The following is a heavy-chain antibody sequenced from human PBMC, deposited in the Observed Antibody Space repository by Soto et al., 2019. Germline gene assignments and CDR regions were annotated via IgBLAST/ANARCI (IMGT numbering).Heavy chain of an antibody. CDR2: ISYDGRNN. J-gene: IGHJ4*02. CDR3: ARVRAGYSYGTLDY. CDR1: GFTFINYA. Sequence: QVQLVESGGGVVQPGRSLRLSCAASGFTFINYAMHWVRQAPGKGLEWVAAISYDGRNNYYADSVKGRLTISRDNSKSTLYLQMNSLRAEDTAVYYCARVRAGYSYGTLDYWGQGTLVTVSS. D-gene: IGHD5-18*01. V-gene: IGHV3-30*04.